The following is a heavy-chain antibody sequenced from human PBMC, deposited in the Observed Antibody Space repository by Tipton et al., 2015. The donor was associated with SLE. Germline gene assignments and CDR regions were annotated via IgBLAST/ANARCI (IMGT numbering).Heavy chain of an antibody. J-gene: IGHJ5*02. CDR1: GGSISSHY. V-gene: IGHV4-59*11. CDR2: IYYRGNT. Sequence: TLSLTCTVSGGSISSHYWSWFRQPPGKGLEWIGYIYYRGNTKYNPSLNSRVTISVDTSKNQFSLKLNSVTAADTAVYYCVRDEFCSGWGWFDPWGQGTLVTVSS. D-gene: IGHD6-19*01. CDR3: VRDEFCSGWGWFDP.